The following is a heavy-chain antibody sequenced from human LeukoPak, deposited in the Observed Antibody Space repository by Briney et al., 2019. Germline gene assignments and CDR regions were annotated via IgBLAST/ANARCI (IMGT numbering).Heavy chain of an antibody. Sequence: SETLSLTCIVSGGSISSYYWSWIRQPPGKGLERIGYIHYSGSTNYNPSLKSRVTIRVDTSKNQFSLKLSSVTAADTAVYYCARVEGGYGSGRRENYYYYYMDVWGKGTTVTISS. CDR3: ARVEGGYGSGRRENYYYYYMDV. J-gene: IGHJ6*03. V-gene: IGHV4-59*01. D-gene: IGHD3-10*01. CDR1: GGSISSYY. CDR2: IHYSGST.